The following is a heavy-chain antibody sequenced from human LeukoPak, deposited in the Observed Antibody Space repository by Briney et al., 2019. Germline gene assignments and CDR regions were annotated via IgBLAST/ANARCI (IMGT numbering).Heavy chain of an antibody. J-gene: IGHJ4*02. D-gene: IGHD6-13*01. CDR1: GFTFSSYS. CDR2: ISSYSSII. CDR3: AREEGSSLFPPEDY. V-gene: IGHV3-48*01. Sequence: GGSLRLSCAASGFTFSSYSMNWVRQAPGKGLEWVSYISSYSSIIYYADSVKGRFTISRDNSKNTLYLQMNSLRAEDTAVYYWAREEGSSLFPPEDYWGQGTLVTVSS.